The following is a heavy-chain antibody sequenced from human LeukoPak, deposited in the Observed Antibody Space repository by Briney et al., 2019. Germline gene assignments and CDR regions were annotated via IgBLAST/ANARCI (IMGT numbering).Heavy chain of an antibody. CDR1: GYTFTDSY. J-gene: IGHJ4*02. Sequence: ASVTVSCKASGYTFTDSYMHWMRQAPGQGLEWMGWINPNSETNYAQNFQGRVTMTRDTSISTAAMELNSLTSDDTGVYYCARDRGGNSFDFWGQGTLVTVSS. D-gene: IGHD4-23*01. V-gene: IGHV1-2*02. CDR2: INPNSET. CDR3: ARDRGGNSFDF.